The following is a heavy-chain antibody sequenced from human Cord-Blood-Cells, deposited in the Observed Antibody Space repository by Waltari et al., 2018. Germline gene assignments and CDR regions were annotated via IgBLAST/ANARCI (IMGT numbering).Heavy chain of an antibody. CDR3: ARDPDYAH. D-gene: IGHD2-2*01. J-gene: IGHJ4*02. Sequence: QVQLVQSGAEVKKPGASVTFSCKASGYTFTRYGLSWVRQAPGQGLEWMGWISAYNGNTNYAQKLQGRVTMTTDTSTSTGYMELRSMRSDDTAVDYCARDPDYAHWGQGTLVTVSS. CDR1: GYTFTRYG. CDR2: ISAYNGNT. V-gene: IGHV1-18*01.